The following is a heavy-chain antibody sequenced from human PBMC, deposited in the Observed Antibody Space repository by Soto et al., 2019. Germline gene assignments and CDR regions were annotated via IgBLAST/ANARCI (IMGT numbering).Heavy chain of an antibody. J-gene: IGHJ4*02. CDR1: GVTFRTYA. CDR3: ARDGSDYYDSSGYPQYYFDY. CDR2: ISYDGSNK. Sequence: GGSLRLSCAASGVTFRTYAMHWVRQAPGKGLEWVAVISYDGSNKYYADSVKGRFTISRDNSKNTLYLQMNSLRAEDTAVYYSARDGSDYYDSSGYPQYYFDYWGQGTLVTVSS. D-gene: IGHD3-22*01. V-gene: IGHV3-30-3*01.